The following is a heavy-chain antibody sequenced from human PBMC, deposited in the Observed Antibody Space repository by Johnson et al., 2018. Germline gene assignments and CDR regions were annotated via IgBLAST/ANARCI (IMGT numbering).Heavy chain of an antibody. CDR3: ARGEGADLRCKGAGG. CDR1: GFTFVNYA. V-gene: IGHV3-30*14. J-gene: IGHJ6*02. CDR2: ISFDGINK. D-gene: IGHD3-16*01. Sequence: QVQLVQSGGGVVQPERSLRLSCATSGFTFVNYAIHWVRQAPGKGLEWVAVISFDGINKYYADSVEGRFTISRDNSKNTLYLQMNSLRAEATAVYYCARGEGADLRCKGAGGWGQGTTVTGSS.